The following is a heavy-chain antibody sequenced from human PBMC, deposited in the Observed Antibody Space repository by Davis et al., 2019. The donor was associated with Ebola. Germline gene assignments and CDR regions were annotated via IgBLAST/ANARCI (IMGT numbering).Heavy chain of an antibody. CDR1: GGTFSSYA. CDR3: ARENIGGYDSSGP. J-gene: IGHJ5*02. V-gene: IGHV1-69*04. Sequence: SVKVSCKASGGTFSSYAISWVRQAPGQGLEWMGRIIPILGIANYAQKFQGRVTITADKSTSTAYMELSSLRSEDTAVYYCARENIGGYDSSGPWGQGTLVTVS. D-gene: IGHD3-22*01. CDR2: IIPILGIA.